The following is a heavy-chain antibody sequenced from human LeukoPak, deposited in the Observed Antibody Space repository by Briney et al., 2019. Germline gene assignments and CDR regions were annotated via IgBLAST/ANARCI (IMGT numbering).Heavy chain of an antibody. CDR1: GYTFTSYD. CDR2: MNPNSANT. V-gene: IGHV1-8*01. J-gene: IGHJ4*02. D-gene: IGHD3-10*01. CDR3: ARTLVRGVPGTDF. Sequence: ASAKVSCKASGYTFTSYDINWVRQATGQGLEYMGWMNPNSANTGYAQKFQGRVTMTMSTSISTAYLELSSLRYDDTAVYYCARTLVRGVPGTDFWGQGTLVTVSS.